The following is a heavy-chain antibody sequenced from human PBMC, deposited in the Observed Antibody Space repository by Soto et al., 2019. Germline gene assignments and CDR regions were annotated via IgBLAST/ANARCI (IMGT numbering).Heavy chain of an antibody. D-gene: IGHD3-10*01. CDR1: GGSISSGVYY. Sequence: QVQLQESGPGLVKPSQTLSLTCTVSGGSISSGVYYWSWIRQHPGKGLEWIGYIFYNGGTYYNPSLKSRVTISVDTSKNQFSLKLSSVTAADTSVYYCATYGSGTYKPTTFDYWGQGTLVTVSS. J-gene: IGHJ4*02. V-gene: IGHV4-31*03. CDR3: ATYGSGTYKPTTFDY. CDR2: IFYNGGT.